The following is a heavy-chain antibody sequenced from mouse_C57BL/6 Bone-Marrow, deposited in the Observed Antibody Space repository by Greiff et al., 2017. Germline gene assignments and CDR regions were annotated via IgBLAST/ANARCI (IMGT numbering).Heavy chain of an antibody. J-gene: IGHJ2*01. Sequence: QVQLQQSGAELVRPGASVTLSCKASGYTFTDYEMHWVKQTPVHGLEWIGAIDPETGGTAYNQKFKGKAILTADKSSSTAYMELRSLTSEDSAVYYCTGRGDYGSFDYWGQGTTLTVSS. CDR3: TGRGDYGSFDY. V-gene: IGHV1-15*01. D-gene: IGHD2-4*01. CDR2: IDPETGGT. CDR1: GYTFTDYE.